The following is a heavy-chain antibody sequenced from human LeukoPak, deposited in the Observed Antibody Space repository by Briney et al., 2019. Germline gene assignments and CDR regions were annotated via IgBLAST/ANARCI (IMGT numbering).Heavy chain of an antibody. Sequence: GGSLRLSCAASGFTFSSYSMNWVRQAPGKGLEWVSSISSSSSYIYYADSVKGRFTISRDNAKNSLYSQMNSLRAEDTAVYYCARDGHIGSSSNWFDPWGQGTLVTVSS. CDR2: ISSSSSYI. V-gene: IGHV3-21*01. J-gene: IGHJ5*02. CDR3: ARDGHIGSSSNWFDP. CDR1: GFTFSSYS. D-gene: IGHD6-13*01.